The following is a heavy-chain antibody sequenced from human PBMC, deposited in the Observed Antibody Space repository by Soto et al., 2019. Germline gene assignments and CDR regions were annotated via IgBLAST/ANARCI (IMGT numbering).Heavy chain of an antibody. CDR1: SYPFTSYG. J-gene: IGHJ4*02. Sequence: VKLSCKDSSYPFTSYGISWVRQAPGQGLEWMGWISAYNGNTNYAQKLQGRVTRTTDTSTSTAYMELRSLRSDDTAVYYCARDDSSGSPHWGQGTLVTVS. CDR3: ARDDSSGSPH. D-gene: IGHD1-26*01. CDR2: ISAYNGNT. V-gene: IGHV1-18*01.